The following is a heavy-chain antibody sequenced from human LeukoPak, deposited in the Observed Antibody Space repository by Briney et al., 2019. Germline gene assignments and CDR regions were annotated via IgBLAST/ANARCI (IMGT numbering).Heavy chain of an antibody. V-gene: IGHV3-48*04. J-gene: IGHJ4*02. CDR1: GFTFSSYS. D-gene: IGHD2-2*01. CDR2: ISISSSTI. CDR3: ARDVCSSTSCYLGRFDY. Sequence: GGSLRLSCAASGFTFSSYSMNWVRQAPGKGLEWVSYISISSSTIYYADSVKGRFTISRDNAKNSLYLQMNSLRAEDTAVYYCARDVCSSTSCYLGRFDYWGQGTLVTVSS.